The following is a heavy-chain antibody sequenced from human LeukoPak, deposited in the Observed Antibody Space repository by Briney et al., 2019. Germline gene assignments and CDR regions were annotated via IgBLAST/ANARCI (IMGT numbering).Heavy chain of an antibody. Sequence: SVKVSCKASGGTFSSYAISWVRQAPGQGLEWMGGIIPIFGTANYAQKFQGRVTITADKSTSTAYMELSSLRSEDTAVYYCARDQFYRPYRGEAISFDYWGQGTLVTVSS. D-gene: IGHD3-10*01. J-gene: IGHJ4*02. CDR2: IIPIFGTA. CDR3: ARDQFYRPYRGEAISFDY. V-gene: IGHV1-69*06. CDR1: GGTFSSYA.